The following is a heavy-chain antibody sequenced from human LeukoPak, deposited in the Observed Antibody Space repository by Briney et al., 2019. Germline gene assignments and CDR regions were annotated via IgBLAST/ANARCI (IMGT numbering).Heavy chain of an antibody. J-gene: IGHJ4*02. D-gene: IGHD6-6*01. Sequence: RPGGSLRLSCAASGFTFKNYAMHWVRQAPGKGLEWVSSISWNSGNIDYADFVRGRFTLSRDNAKNSLFLQMNSLRPEDTALYYCAKSGTYSSSSGYIDSWGQGTLVTVSS. CDR2: ISWNSGNI. CDR3: AKSGTYSSSSGYIDS. CDR1: GFTFKNYA. V-gene: IGHV3-9*01.